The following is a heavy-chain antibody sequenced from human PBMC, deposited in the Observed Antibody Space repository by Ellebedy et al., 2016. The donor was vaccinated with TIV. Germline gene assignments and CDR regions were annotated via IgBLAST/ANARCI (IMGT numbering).Heavy chain of an antibody. J-gene: IGHJ4*02. V-gene: IGHV1-24*01. Sequence: ASVKVSXKVSGYTLTELSIHWVRQAPGKGLEWMGGFVPEDGETVYGQKFQGRVTMTEDTSTDTGYMELTSLRSEDTAVYYCARSYSSGWYDDYWGQGTLVTVSS. CDR3: ARSYSSGWYDDY. CDR1: GYTLTELS. CDR2: FVPEDGET. D-gene: IGHD6-19*01.